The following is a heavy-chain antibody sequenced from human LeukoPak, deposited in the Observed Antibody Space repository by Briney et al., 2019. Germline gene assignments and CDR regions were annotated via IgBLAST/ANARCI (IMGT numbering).Heavy chain of an antibody. Sequence: GGSLRLSCAASGLTFSTYWMYWVRQVPGKGLEWVSRIKPDGSFTAHADSVKGRFTISRDNARNTVFLQMNSLRAEDTAVCYCAELGITMIGGVWGKGTTVTISS. CDR1: GLTFSTYW. CDR2: IKPDGSFT. V-gene: IGHV3-74*01. D-gene: IGHD3-10*02. J-gene: IGHJ6*04. CDR3: AELGITMIGGV.